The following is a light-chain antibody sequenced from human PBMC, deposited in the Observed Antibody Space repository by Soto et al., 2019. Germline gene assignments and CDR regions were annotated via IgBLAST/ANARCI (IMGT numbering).Light chain of an antibody. CDR2: DAS. CDR1: QSVTTW. CDR3: QQYKSDSQT. J-gene: IGKJ2*01. V-gene: IGKV1-5*01. Sequence: DIHLTQSPSTLSASVGDRVTITCRASQSVTTWLAWYQQKPGKAPKLLIYDASSLESGVPSRFSGSGSGTQFTLTIGSLQPDDFATYYCQQYKSDSQTFGQGTKV.